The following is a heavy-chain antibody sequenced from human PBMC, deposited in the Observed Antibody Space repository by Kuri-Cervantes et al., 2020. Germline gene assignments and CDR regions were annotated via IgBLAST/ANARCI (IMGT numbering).Heavy chain of an antibody. CDR2: ISYDGSNK. CDR3: ARDTAMGSY. V-gene: IGHV3-30-3*01. CDR1: GFTFSSYA. Sequence: GGSLRLSCAASGFTFSSYAMHWVRQAPGKGLEWVAVISYDGSNKYYADSVKGRFTVSRDNSKNTLYLQMNSLRAEDTAVYYCARDTAMGSYWGQGTLVTVSS. J-gene: IGHJ4*02. D-gene: IGHD5-18*01.